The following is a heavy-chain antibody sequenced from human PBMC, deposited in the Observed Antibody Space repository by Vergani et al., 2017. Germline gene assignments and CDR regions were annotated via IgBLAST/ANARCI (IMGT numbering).Heavy chain of an antibody. V-gene: IGHV3-48*01. Sequence: EVQLVESGGGLVQPGGSLRLSCAASGFTFSSYSMNWVRQAPGKGLEWVSYISSSSSTIYYADSVKGRFTISRDNSKNTLYLQMNSLRAEDTAVYYCAKERLNYFDYWGQGTLVTVSS. CDR2: ISSSSSTI. CDR1: GFTFSSYS. J-gene: IGHJ4*02. CDR3: AKERLNYFDY.